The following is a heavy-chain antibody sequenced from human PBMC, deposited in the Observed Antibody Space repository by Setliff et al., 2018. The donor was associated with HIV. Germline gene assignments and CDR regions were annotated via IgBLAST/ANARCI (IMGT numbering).Heavy chain of an antibody. V-gene: IGHV4-39*01. CDR3: ARRGLLWFGAGYNWFDP. CDR1: GGSISSSSYY. CDR2: IYYSGST. D-gene: IGHD3-10*01. Sequence: PSETLSLTCTVSGGSISSSSYYWGWIRQPPGKGLEWIGSIYYSGSTYYNPSLKSRVTISVDTSKNQFSLKLSSVTAADTAVYYCARRGLLWFGAGYNWFDPWGQGTLVTVSS. J-gene: IGHJ5*02.